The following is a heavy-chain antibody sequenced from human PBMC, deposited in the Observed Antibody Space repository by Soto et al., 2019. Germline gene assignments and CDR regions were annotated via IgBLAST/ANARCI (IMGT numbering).Heavy chain of an antibody. Sequence: GGSLRLSCTVSGFILSDYGIHWVRQAPGKGLEWVALIWYDGSYKYYGDSVKGRCSVSRDNYKSQVFLQMNGLRVEDTAVYYCAIDHSQGPGTYLESWGQGTLVTVSS. CDR1: GFILSDYG. CDR3: AIDHSQGPGTYLES. D-gene: IGHD3-10*01. J-gene: IGHJ4*02. V-gene: IGHV3-33*01. CDR2: IWYDGSYK.